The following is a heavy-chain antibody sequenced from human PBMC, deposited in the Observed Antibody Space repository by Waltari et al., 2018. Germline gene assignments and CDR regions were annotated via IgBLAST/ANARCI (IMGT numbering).Heavy chain of an antibody. V-gene: IGHV4-59*01. D-gene: IGHD2-15*01. Sequence: QVQLQESGPGLVKPSETLSLTCTVSGGSISSYYWSWIRQPPGKGLEWIGYIYYSGSTNYNPSLKSRVTISVDTSKNQFSLKLSSVTAADTAVYYCARDTTAATPSYYYYMDVWGKGTTVTVSS. J-gene: IGHJ6*03. CDR2: IYYSGST. CDR1: GGSISSYY. CDR3: ARDTTAATPSYYYYMDV.